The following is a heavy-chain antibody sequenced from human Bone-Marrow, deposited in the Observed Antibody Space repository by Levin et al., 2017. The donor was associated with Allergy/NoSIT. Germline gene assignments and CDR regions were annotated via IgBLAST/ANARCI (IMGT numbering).Heavy chain of an antibody. CDR3: AREPYFDWLFYFDY. J-gene: IGHJ4*02. V-gene: IGHV1-46*01. D-gene: IGHD3-9*01. Sequence: GESLKISCKASGYTFTSYYMHWVRQAPGQGLEWMGIINPSGGSTSYAQKFQGRVTMTRDTSTSTVYMELSSLRSEDTAVYYCAREPYFDWLFYFDYWGQGTLVTVSS. CDR2: INPSGGST. CDR1: GYTFTSYY.